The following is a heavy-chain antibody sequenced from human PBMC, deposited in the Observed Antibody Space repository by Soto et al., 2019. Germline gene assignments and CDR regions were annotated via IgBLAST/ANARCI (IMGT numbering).Heavy chain of an antibody. CDR2: ISGSGGST. CDR1: GFTLSGYV. CDR3: AKGPVSSGLYNWFDP. V-gene: IGHV3-23*01. Sequence: LRLSCAASGFTLSGYVLHWIRQAPGKGLEWVSAISGSGGSTYYADSVKGRFTISRDNSKNTLYLQMNSLRAEDTAVYYCAKGPVSSGLYNWFDPWGQGTLVTVSS. D-gene: IGHD3-22*01. J-gene: IGHJ5*02.